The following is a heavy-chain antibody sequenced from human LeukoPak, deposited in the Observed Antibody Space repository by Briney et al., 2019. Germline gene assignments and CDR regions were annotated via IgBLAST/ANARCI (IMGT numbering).Heavy chain of an antibody. V-gene: IGHV3-15*01. Sequence: GESLRLSCAASGFTFTNAWVTWVRQAPGKGLEWVGRIKSKGDRETTDYAAPVKGRFLMSRDDSKATVFLQMYSLNADDTAVYYCATDLGLTMIRGVIVHWGLGALVTVSS. CDR2: IKSKGDRETT. CDR1: GFTFTNAW. CDR3: ATDLGLTMIRGVIVH. J-gene: IGHJ4*02. D-gene: IGHD3-10*01.